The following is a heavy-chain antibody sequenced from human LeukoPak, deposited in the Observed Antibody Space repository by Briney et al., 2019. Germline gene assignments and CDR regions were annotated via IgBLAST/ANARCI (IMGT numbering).Heavy chain of an antibody. J-gene: IGHJ4*02. D-gene: IGHD2-8*01. V-gene: IGHV1-8*03. Sequence: ASVKVSCKASGYTFTNYDINWVRQATGQGLEWMGWMNPNSGNTGYAQKFQGRVTITRNTSISTAYMELSRLRSDDTAVYYCASALGYCTNGVCPGAALDYWGQGTLVTVSS. CDR3: ASALGYCTNGVCPGAALDY. CDR1: GYTFTNYD. CDR2: MNPNSGNT.